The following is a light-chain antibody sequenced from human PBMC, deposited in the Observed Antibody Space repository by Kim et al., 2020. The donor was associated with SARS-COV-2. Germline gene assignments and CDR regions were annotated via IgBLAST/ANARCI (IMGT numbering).Light chain of an antibody. V-gene: IGLV1-44*01. CDR2: RSD. J-gene: IGLJ1*01. CDR1: SSNIGSNT. CDR3: AAWDDRLNGPV. Sequence: ELTQPPSASGTPGQRVTISCSGSSSNIGSNTVNCYQQFPETAPKLLIYRSDQRPSGVPDRFSGSKSGTSASLAISALQSEGDADYYCAAWDDRLNGPVFGPGTKVTDL.